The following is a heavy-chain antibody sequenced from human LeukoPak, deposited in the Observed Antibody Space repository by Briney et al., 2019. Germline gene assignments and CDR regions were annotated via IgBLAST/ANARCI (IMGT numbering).Heavy chain of an antibody. Sequence: GGSLRLSCAASGFTFSTYSMNWVRQAPGRGLECVAYLSGSSGTIYYADSVKGRFTISRDNAKNSLYLQMSSLRAEDTAMYYCVRVAYCGGDCLNYFDYWGQGTLVTVSS. CDR1: GFTFSTYS. CDR2: LSGSSGTI. D-gene: IGHD2-21*02. J-gene: IGHJ4*02. CDR3: VRVAYCGGDCLNYFDY. V-gene: IGHV3-48*04.